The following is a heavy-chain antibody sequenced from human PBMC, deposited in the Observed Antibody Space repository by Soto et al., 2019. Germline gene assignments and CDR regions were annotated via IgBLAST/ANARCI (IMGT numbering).Heavy chain of an antibody. V-gene: IGHV4-34*01. CDR3: ARGGPIAAAGHFDY. CDR1: GGSCIGYY. J-gene: IGHJ4*02. CDR2: INHSGST. Sequence: PLETHPHTSTVYGGSCIGYYWSWIRQPTGKGLEWIGEINHSGSTNYNPSLKSRVTISVDTSKNQFSLKLSSVTAADTAVYYCARGGPIAAAGHFDYWGQGTLLTVSS. D-gene: IGHD6-13*01.